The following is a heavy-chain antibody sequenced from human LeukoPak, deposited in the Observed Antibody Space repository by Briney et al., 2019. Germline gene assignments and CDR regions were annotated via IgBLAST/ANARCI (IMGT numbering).Heavy chain of an antibody. D-gene: IGHD5-18*01. CDR3: ARGAPTASFY. J-gene: IGHJ4*02. CDR2: INSDGSST. V-gene: IGHV3-74*01. Sequence: GGSLRLSCAACGFTFSSYWVHWVRQAPGKGLVWVSRINSDGSSTSYADSVKGRFTISRDNAKNTLYLQMSSLRAEDTAVYYCARGAPTASFYWGQGTLVTVSS. CDR1: GFTFSSYW.